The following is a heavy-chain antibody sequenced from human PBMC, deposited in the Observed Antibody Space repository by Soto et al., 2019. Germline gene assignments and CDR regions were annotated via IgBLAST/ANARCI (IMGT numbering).Heavy chain of an antibody. CDR3: ARDHRWAFDY. D-gene: IGHD3-16*01. Sequence: EVQLVESGGGLVQPGGNLRLSCVASGFTFDSYAMNWVRQAPGKGLEWVSDIGRNSGTIEESDSVEGRFTISRDDGKSSLYLLMNSLRDDDTAVYFCARDHRWAFDYWGQGTLVTVTS. CDR2: IGRNSGTI. V-gene: IGHV3-48*02. J-gene: IGHJ4*02. CDR1: GFTFDSYA.